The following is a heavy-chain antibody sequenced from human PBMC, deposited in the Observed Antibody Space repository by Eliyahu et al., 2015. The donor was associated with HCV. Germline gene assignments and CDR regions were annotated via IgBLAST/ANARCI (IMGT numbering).Heavy chain of an antibody. D-gene: IGHD1-26*01. Sequence: QVQLQESGPGLAKPSETLSLTCTVSGDSISSYYCSWIRQPPGKGLEWIGYIYYSVSTNYNPSLKSRVTISIDTSKNQFSLKLTSVTAADTAIYYCASSKTWEPHTFDIWGQGTMVTVSS. CDR2: IYYSVST. CDR3: ASSKTWEPHTFDI. J-gene: IGHJ3*02. V-gene: IGHV4-59*01. CDR1: GDSISSYY.